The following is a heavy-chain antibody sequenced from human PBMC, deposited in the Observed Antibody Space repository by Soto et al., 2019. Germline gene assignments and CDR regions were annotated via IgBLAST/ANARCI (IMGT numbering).Heavy chain of an antibody. CDR2: IKSKTDGGTT. Sequence: EVQLVESGGGLVKPGGSLRLSCAASGFTFSNAWMSWVRQAPGKGLEWVGRIKSKTDGGTTDYAAPVKGRFTISRDDSKNTLYLQMNSLKTEDTAVYYCTTAFDGYCSSTSCWDVWGQGTTVTVSS. CDR3: TTAFDGYCSSTSCWDV. D-gene: IGHD2-2*03. V-gene: IGHV3-15*01. CDR1: GFTFSNAW. J-gene: IGHJ6*01.